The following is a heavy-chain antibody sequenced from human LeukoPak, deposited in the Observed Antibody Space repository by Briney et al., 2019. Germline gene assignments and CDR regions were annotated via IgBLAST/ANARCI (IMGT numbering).Heavy chain of an antibody. D-gene: IGHD3-3*01. CDR1: GYTFTSYG. Sequence: ASVKVSCKASGYTFTSYGISWVRQAPGQGLEWMGWVIAYNGNTNYAQKLQGRVTMTTDTSTSTAYMELRSLRSDDTAVYYCARSARLLEWLSTSWDLPYYFDYWGQGTLVTVSS. V-gene: IGHV1-18*01. CDR2: VIAYNGNT. CDR3: ARSARLLEWLSTSWDLPYYFDY. J-gene: IGHJ4*02.